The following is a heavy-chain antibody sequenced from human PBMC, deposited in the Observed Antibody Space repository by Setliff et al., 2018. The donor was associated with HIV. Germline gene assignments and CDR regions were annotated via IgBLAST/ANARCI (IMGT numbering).Heavy chain of an antibody. CDR2: IYDGGAT. CDR3: ARVDYHDYNGYIDF. Sequence: GGSLRLSCAASGFTVSNNYMSWVRQAPGKGLEWVSVIYDGGATYYGDSVKGRFTISRDNSKNTLHLQMNSLRVEDTAVYYCARVDYHDYNGYIDFWGQGTLVTVSS. V-gene: IGHV3-66*02. J-gene: IGHJ4*02. D-gene: IGHD3-22*01. CDR1: GFTVSNNY.